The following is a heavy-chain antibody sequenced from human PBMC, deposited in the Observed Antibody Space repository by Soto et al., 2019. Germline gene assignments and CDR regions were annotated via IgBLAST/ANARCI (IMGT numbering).Heavy chain of an antibody. CDR3: EKDSSTTNPV. D-gene: IGHD2-2*01. CDR1: GYTFTDYD. Sequence: ASVKVSCKTSGYTFTDYDINWVRQATGQGLEWMGWMNPNSGNTGYAQKFQGRVSMTRNSATSTAYMELSSLRSDDTAIYYCEKDSSTTNPVWGQGTMVTVS. V-gene: IGHV1-8*01. CDR2: MNPNSGNT. J-gene: IGHJ3*01.